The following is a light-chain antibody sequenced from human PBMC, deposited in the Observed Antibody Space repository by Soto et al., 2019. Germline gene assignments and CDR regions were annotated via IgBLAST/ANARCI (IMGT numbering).Light chain of an antibody. CDR1: SSDLGDYNY. V-gene: IGLV2-14*03. J-gene: IGLJ2*01. Sequence: QSVLTQPASVSGSPGQSVTISCTGISSDLGDYNYVSWYQQHPGKAPKLMIYDASNRPSGVSNRFSGSKSGNTASLTISGLQAEDEADYYCNSYAGSSTLVVFGGGTKLTVL. CDR2: DAS. CDR3: NSYAGSSTLVV.